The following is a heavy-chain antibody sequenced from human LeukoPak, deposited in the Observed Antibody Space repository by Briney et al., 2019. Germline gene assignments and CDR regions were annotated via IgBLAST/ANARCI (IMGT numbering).Heavy chain of an antibody. CDR1: GDSISTYY. Sequence: SETLSLTCTVSGDSISTYYWSWIRQPPGKGLEWIGYIYYRVTSDFNPSLKSRVTMSVDMSTRQISLKLSSVTAADTAVYYCARAVGGDGSGSLWGPGTLVTVSS. D-gene: IGHD3-10*01. CDR2: IYYRVTS. V-gene: IGHV4-59*01. CDR3: ARAVGGDGSGSL. J-gene: IGHJ4*02.